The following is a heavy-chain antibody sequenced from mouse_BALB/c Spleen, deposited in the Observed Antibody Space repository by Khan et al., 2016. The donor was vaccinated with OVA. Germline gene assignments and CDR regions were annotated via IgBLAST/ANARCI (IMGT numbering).Heavy chain of an antibody. J-gene: IGHJ4*01. D-gene: IGHD2-10*01. CDR2: IWSDGGT. Sequence: QVQLKESGPGLVAPSQSLSITCTISGFSFTNYGVHWVRQPPGKGLEWLVVIWSDGGTTYNSALKSSLTITKDNSKSQVFLKMNSLQTDDTAIYFCAKLPYYHYNVMDYRGQGTTVTVSS. CDR3: AKLPYYHYNVMDY. V-gene: IGHV2-6-1*01. CDR1: GFSFTNYG.